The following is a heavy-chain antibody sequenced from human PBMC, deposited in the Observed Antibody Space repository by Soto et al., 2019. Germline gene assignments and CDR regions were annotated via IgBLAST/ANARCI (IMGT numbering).Heavy chain of an antibody. V-gene: IGHV3-30*18. D-gene: IGHD1-26*01. CDR2: ISYDGSNK. CDR3: ANFYSGSYSTY. CDR1: GFTFSSYG. J-gene: IGHJ4*02. Sequence: PGGSLRLSCAASGFTFSSYGMHWVRQAPGKGLEWVAVISYDGSNKYYADSVKGRFTISRDNSKNTLYLQMNSLRAEDTAVYYCANFYSGSYSTYWGQGTLVTLSS.